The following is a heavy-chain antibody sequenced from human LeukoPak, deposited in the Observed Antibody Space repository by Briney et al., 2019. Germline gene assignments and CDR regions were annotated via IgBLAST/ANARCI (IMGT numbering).Heavy chain of an antibody. V-gene: IGHV4-39*02. Sequence: SETLSLTCTVSGGSISSSSYYWGWIRQPPGKGLEWIGSIYYRGSTYYNPSLKSRVTISVDTSKNQFSLKLSSVTAADTAVYYCAREAEVVPAAAIPGGFEKHAFDIWGQGTMVTVSS. D-gene: IGHD2-2*01. CDR3: AREAEVVPAAAIPGGFEKHAFDI. CDR2: IYYRGST. J-gene: IGHJ3*02. CDR1: GGSISSSSYY.